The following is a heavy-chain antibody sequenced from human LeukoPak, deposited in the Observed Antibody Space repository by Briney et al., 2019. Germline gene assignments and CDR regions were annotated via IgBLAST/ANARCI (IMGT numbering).Heavy chain of an antibody. J-gene: IGHJ4*02. CDR1: GFTFSSYA. V-gene: IGHV3-30*04. CDR3: ASEYWGYSYGYIGY. Sequence: GRSLRLSCAASGFTFSSYAMHWVRQAPGKGLEWVAVISYDGSNKYYADSVKGRFTISRDNSKNTLYLQMNSLRAEDTAVYYCASEYWGYSYGYIGYWGQGTLVTVSS. CDR2: ISYDGSNK. D-gene: IGHD5-18*01.